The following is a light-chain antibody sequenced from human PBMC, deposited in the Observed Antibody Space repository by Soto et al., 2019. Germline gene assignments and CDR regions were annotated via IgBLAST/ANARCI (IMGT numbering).Light chain of an antibody. V-gene: IGLV1-51*01. CDR3: GTWDSSLRAFYAV. CDR2: DNN. Sequence: QSVLTQPPSVSAAPGQKVTISCSGSSSNIGNNYVSWYQQLPGTAPKLLIYDNNKRPSGIPDRCSGSKSGTSSTLGITGLQTWDEADYYCGTWDSSLRAFYAVFGGGTQLTVL. J-gene: IGLJ7*01. CDR1: SSNIGNNY.